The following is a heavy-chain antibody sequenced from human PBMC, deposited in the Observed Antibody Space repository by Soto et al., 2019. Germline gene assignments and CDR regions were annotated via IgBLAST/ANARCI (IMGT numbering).Heavy chain of an antibody. CDR2: IIPIFGTA. D-gene: IGHD4-17*01. J-gene: IGHJ4*02. Sequence: SVKVSCKASRGTFSSYAISWVRQAPGQGLEWMGGIIPIFGTANYAQKFQGRVTITADESTSTAYMELSSLRSEDTAVYYCARGTTVTFFFDYWGQGTLVTVSS. V-gene: IGHV1-69*13. CDR1: RGTFSSYA. CDR3: ARGTTVTFFFDY.